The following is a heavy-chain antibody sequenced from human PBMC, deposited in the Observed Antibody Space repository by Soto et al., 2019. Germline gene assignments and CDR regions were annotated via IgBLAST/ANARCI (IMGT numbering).Heavy chain of an antibody. CDR2: ILPVLGTT. V-gene: IGHV1-69*18. CDR3: ARDRALRGFDY. CDR1: GDNFRNNA. Sequence: QVQLVQSGPEVKKPGSSVKVSCKASGDNFRNNAISWVRQAPGQGLEWMGTILPVLGTTNYAQNFKGRVTFTTDDSAGTAYMELRRLRSEDTAVYYCARDRALRGFDYWGQGTLVTVSS. J-gene: IGHJ4*02.